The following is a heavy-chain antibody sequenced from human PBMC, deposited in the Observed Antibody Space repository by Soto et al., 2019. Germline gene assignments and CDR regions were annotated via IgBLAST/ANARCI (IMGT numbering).Heavy chain of an antibody. J-gene: IGHJ6*03. CDR2: IYYNGGT. Sequence: PSETLSLTCTVSGGSISSSSYYWGWIRQPPGKGLEWIGSIYYNGGTYYNPSLKSRVTISVDTSKNQFSLKLSSVTAADTALYYCARHRRYGDYPYYYYYMDVWGKGTTVTVSS. CDR1: GGSISSSSYY. CDR3: ARHRRYGDYPYYYYYMDV. D-gene: IGHD4-17*01. V-gene: IGHV4-39*01.